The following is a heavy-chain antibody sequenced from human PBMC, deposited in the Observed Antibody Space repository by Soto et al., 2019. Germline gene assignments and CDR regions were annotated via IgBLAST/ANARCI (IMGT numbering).Heavy chain of an antibody. Sequence: KASETLSLTCTVSGGSISSYYWSWIRQPPGKGLEWIGYIYYSGSTNYNPSLKSRVTISVDTSKNQFSLKLSSVTAADTAVYYCARAREDTAMVTDWFDPWGQGTLVTVSS. CDR1: GGSISSYY. V-gene: IGHV4-59*01. D-gene: IGHD5-18*01. CDR2: IYYSGST. J-gene: IGHJ5*02. CDR3: ARAREDTAMVTDWFDP.